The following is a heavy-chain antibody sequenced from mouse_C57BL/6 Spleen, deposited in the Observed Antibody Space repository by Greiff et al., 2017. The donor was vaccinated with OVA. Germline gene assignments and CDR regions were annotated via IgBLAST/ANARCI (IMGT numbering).Heavy chain of an antibody. J-gene: IGHJ1*03. CDR1: GYTFTDYY. Sequence: VQLQQSGPELVKPGASVKISCKASGYTFTDYYMNWVKQSHGKSLEWIGDINPNNGGTSYNQKFKGKATLTVDKSSSTAYMELRSLTSEDSAVYYCARSYYGSTLRYFDVWGTGTTVTVSS. CDR3: ARSYYGSTLRYFDV. V-gene: IGHV1-26*01. D-gene: IGHD1-1*01. CDR2: INPNNGGT.